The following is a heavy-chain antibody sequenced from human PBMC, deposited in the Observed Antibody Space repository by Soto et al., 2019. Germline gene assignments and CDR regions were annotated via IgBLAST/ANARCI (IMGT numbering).Heavy chain of an antibody. CDR3: ARTGVEHYFDY. CDR1: GGPFSSYA. V-gene: IGHV1-69*13. D-gene: IGHD2-2*01. Sequence: SVKLSCKASGGPFSSYAISWVRQAPGQGLEWMGGIIPIFGTANYAQKFQGRVTITADESTSTAYMELSSLRSEDTAVYYCARTGVEHYFDYWGQGTLVTVSS. J-gene: IGHJ4*02. CDR2: IIPIFGTA.